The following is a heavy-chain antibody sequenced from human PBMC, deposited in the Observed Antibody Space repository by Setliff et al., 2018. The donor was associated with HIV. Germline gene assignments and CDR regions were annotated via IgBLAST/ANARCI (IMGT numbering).Heavy chain of an antibody. J-gene: IGHJ6*02. CDR3: ARAGGSGSYYLSWYYGMDV. CDR1: GYTFTGYC. D-gene: IGHD3-10*01. V-gene: IGHV1-2*02. CDR2: INPNSGGT. Sequence: ASVKVSCKASGYTFTGYCMHWVRQAPGQGLEWMGWINPNSGGTTYAQKFQGRVTITTDESTSTAYMELSSLRSEDTAVYYCARAGGSGSYYLSWYYGMDVWGQGTTVTVSS.